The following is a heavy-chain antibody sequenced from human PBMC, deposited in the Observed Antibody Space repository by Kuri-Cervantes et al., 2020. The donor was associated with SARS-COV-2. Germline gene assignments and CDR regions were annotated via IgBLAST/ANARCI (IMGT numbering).Heavy chain of an antibody. V-gene: IGHV1-2*02. CDR2: INPNSGGT. J-gene: IGHJ3*02. Sequence: ASVKVSCKASGYTFTGYYMHWVRQAPGQGLEWMGWINPNSGGTNYAQKFQGRVTMTRDTSTSTVYMELSSLRSEDTAVYYCARALGSSWYEDAFDIWGQGTMVTVSS. D-gene: IGHD6-13*01. CDR1: GYTFTGYY. CDR3: ARALGSSWYEDAFDI.